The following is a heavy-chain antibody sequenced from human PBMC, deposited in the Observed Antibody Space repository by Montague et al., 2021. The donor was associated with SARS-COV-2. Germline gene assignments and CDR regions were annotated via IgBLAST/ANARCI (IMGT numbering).Heavy chain of an antibody. CDR3: ARGQSVTTFWGAYYGMDV. V-gene: IGHV4-34*01. D-gene: IGHD4-17*01. CDR2: INQSGSA. J-gene: IGHJ6*02. CDR1: GGSFSGYD. Sequence: SETLSLTCAVYGGSFSGYDWTWIRQSPGKGLEWIGEINQSGSAKNKPSLTSRVTISVETSKNQFSLKLSFVTAADTAVYYCARGQSVTTFWGAYYGMDVWGQGTTVTVSS.